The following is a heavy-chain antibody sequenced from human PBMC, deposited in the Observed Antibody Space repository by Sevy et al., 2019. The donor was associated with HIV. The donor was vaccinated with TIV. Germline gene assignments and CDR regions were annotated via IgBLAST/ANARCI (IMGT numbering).Heavy chain of an antibody. Sequence: ASVKVSCKASGGTFSSYAISWVRQAPGQGLEWMGGIIPIFGTANYAQKFQGRVTITADESTSTAYMELSSLRSEDTAVYYCARDECYYDSSGYYYYYYYYGMDVWGQGTTVTVSS. J-gene: IGHJ6*02. CDR2: IIPIFGTA. CDR3: ARDECYYDSSGYYYYYYYYGMDV. V-gene: IGHV1-69*13. D-gene: IGHD3-22*01. CDR1: GGTFSSYA.